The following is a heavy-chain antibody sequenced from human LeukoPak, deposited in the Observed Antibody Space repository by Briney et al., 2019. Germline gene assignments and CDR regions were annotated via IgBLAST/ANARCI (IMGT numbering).Heavy chain of an antibody. Sequence: ASVTVSCXXSGYIFTIYYMXWVRQAPGQGLEWMGIINPSGGSTTYAQKFQGRVTMTRDTSTSTVYMELSSLRSEDTAVYYCARDHGSAYYRAPRHWGQGTLVTVSS. CDR2: INPSGGST. J-gene: IGHJ4*02. CDR1: GYIFTIYY. V-gene: IGHV1-46*01. CDR3: ARDHGSAYYRAPRH. D-gene: IGHD3-10*01.